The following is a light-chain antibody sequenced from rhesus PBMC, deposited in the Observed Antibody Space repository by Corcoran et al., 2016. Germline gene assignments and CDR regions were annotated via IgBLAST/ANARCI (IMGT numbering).Light chain of an antibody. J-gene: IGKJ4*01. CDR3: QHGYGTPLT. Sequence: DIQMTQSPSSLSASVGDTVTITCRASQGVSNNLAWYQQKTGKVPTYLIYYASTLQSVVPSRFSGSGSGTDFTLTISSVQPEDFATYYCQHGYGTPLTFGGGTNVEIK. CDR2: YAS. CDR1: QGVSNN. V-gene: IGKV1S15*01.